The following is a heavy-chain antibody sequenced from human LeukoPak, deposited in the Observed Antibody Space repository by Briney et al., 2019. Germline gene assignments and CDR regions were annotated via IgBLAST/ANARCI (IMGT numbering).Heavy chain of an antibody. Sequence: GGSLRLSCAASGFTFSSYSMNWVRQAPGKGLEWVSSISSSSSYIYYADSVKGRFTIPRDNAKNSLYLQMNSLRAEDTAVYYCARGLGQRFDPWGQGTLVTVSS. CDR2: ISSSSSYI. CDR3: ARGLGQRFDP. D-gene: IGHD5-12*01. V-gene: IGHV3-21*01. J-gene: IGHJ5*02. CDR1: GFTFSSYS.